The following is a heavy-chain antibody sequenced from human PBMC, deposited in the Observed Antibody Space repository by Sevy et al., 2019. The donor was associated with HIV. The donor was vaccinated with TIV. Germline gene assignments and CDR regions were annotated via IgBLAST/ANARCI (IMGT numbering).Heavy chain of an antibody. Sequence: GGSLRLSCAASGFTFSTYGMHWVRQAPGKGLEWVALISYDGSNKYYADSVKGRFTISRDNSKKTLYLQMNSLRTEDTSAYFCGRAPFDNDSRGYADAFDIWGQGTTVTVSS. CDR3: GRAPFDNDSRGYADAFDI. V-gene: IGHV3-30*03. D-gene: IGHD3-22*01. CDR2: ISYDGSNK. J-gene: IGHJ3*02. CDR1: GFTFSTYG.